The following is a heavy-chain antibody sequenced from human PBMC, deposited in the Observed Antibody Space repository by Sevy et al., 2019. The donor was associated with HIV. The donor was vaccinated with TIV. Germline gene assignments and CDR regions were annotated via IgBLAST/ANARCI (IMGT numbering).Heavy chain of an antibody. CDR3: ATGGWNYYYYMDV. V-gene: IGHV1-24*01. D-gene: IGHD3-3*01. CDR1: GYTLTELS. Sequence: ASVKVSCKVSGYTLTELSMHWVRQAPGKGLEWMGGFDPEEGETIYAQKFQGRVTMTEDTSTDTAYMELSSLRSEDTAVYYCATGGWNYYYYMDVWGKGTTVTVSS. J-gene: IGHJ6*03. CDR2: FDPEEGET.